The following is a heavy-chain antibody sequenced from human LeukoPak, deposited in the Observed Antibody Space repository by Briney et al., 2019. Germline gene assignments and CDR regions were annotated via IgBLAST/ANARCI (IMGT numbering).Heavy chain of an antibody. J-gene: IGHJ4*02. Sequence: PSETLSLTCTISGSSITSVSHYWGWIRQPPGKGLEWIGDIYYTGSTYYSPSLRSRVTMSVHTSENQFSPRLNSVTAVDTAVYYCARRWGNIVGVTYEYWGQGTLVTVSS. CDR3: ARRWGNIVGVTYEY. V-gene: IGHV4-39*01. CDR1: GSSITSVSHY. D-gene: IGHD3-16*01. CDR2: IYYTGST.